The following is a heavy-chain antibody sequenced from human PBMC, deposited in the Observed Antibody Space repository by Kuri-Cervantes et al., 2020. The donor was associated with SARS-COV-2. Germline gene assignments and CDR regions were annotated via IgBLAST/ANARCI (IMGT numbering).Heavy chain of an antibody. Sequence: ASVKVSCKASGYTFTSYYMHWVRQAPGQGLEWMGIINPSGGSTSYAQKFQGRVTMTRDTSISTAYMELSRLRSDDTAVYYCARDRDDAFDIWGQGTMVTVSS. CDR3: ARDRDDAFDI. CDR1: GYTFTSYY. CDR2: INPSGGST. V-gene: IGHV1-46*01. J-gene: IGHJ3*02.